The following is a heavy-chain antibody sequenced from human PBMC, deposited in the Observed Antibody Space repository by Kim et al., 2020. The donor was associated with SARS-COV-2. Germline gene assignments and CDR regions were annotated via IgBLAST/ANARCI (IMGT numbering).Heavy chain of an antibody. J-gene: IGHJ6*02. Sequence: YAQKFQGRVTITADKSTSTAYMELSSLKSEDTAVYYCASLLYYYYGMDVWGQGTTVTVSS. CDR3: ASLLYYYYGMDV. V-gene: IGHV1-69*02.